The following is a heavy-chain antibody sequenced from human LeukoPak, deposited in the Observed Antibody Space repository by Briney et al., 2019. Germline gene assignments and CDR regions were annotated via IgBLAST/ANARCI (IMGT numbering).Heavy chain of an antibody. D-gene: IGHD3-16*01. CDR3: ARGGGPPSYLDF. Sequence: SETLSLTCTVSGGSISSYYWSWIRQPPGKGLDWIGYIHYSGSTNYKASLKSRVTISVDTSKNQFSLKISSVTAADTAVYYCARGGGPPSYLDFWGQGTLVTVSS. CDR1: GGSISSYY. V-gene: IGHV4-59*01. CDR2: IHYSGST. J-gene: IGHJ4*02.